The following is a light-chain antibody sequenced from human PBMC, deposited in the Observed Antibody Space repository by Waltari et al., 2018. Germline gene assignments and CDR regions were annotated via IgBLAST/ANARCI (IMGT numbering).Light chain of an antibody. CDR2: VPS. Sequence: DIQLTQSPSFLSASVGDRVTITCRASQGISSYLAWYQQQPGKAPKLLIYVPSTLQSGVPSRFSGSGSGTEFTLTISSLQPEDFATYYCQQLNNYPLTFGQGTRLEIK. V-gene: IGKV1-9*01. CDR3: QQLNNYPLT. J-gene: IGKJ5*01. CDR1: QGISSY.